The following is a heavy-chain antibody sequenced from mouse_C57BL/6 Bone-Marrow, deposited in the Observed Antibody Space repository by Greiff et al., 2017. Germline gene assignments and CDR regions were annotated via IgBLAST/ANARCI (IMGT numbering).Heavy chain of an antibody. J-gene: IGHJ2*01. V-gene: IGHV1-15*01. D-gene: IGHD4-1*01. Sequence: QVQLQQPGAELVRPGASVTLSCKASGYTFTDYEMHWVKQTPVHGLEWIGAIDPETGGTAYNQKFKGKAILTADKSSSTAYMELRSLTSEDSAVYYCTRLNWYYFDYWGQGTTLTVSS. CDR1: GYTFTDYE. CDR3: TRLNWYYFDY. CDR2: IDPETGGT.